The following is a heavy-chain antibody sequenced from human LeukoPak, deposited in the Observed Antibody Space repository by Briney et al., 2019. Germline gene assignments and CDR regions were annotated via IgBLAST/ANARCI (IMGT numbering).Heavy chain of an antibody. Sequence: PGRSLRLSCAASGFTFSSYVMHWVRQAPGKGLEWVAIISYDGSNEYYADSVKGRFTISRDNAKNSLYLQMNSLRAEDTAVYYCARDPSSSSWWHYYYYYYMDVWGKGTTVTVSS. CDR3: ARDPSSSSWWHYYYYYYMDV. CDR2: ISYDGSNE. D-gene: IGHD6-13*01. V-gene: IGHV3-30*04. J-gene: IGHJ6*03. CDR1: GFTFSSYV.